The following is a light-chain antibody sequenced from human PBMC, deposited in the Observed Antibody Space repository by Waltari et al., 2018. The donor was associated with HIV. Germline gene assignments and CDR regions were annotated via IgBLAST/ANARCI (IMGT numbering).Light chain of an antibody. CDR2: WAS. V-gene: IGKV4-1*01. CDR3: QQYYSTPRT. J-gene: IGKJ4*02. CDR1: QTSLDSTNNINY. Sequence: DIFITQSPDSLSVSLAAVATINSNSSQTSLDSTNNINYLPWYQQKPGQPPKLLIYWASTRESGVPDRFSGSGSGTDFTLTISSLQAEDVAVYYCQQYYSTPRTFGGGTKVEIK.